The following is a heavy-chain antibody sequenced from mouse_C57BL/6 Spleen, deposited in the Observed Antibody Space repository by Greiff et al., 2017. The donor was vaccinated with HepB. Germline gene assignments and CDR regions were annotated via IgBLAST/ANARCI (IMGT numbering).Heavy chain of an antibody. D-gene: IGHD2-3*01. V-gene: IGHV3-6*01. Sequence: VQLQQSGPGLVKPSQSLSLTCSVTGYSITSGYYWNWIRQFPGNKLEWMGYISYDGSNNYNPSLKNRISITRDTSKNQFFLKLNSVTTEDTATYYCARAKIYDGYLGDYWGQGTTLTVSS. CDR3: ARAKIYDGYLGDY. CDR1: GYSITSGYY. J-gene: IGHJ2*01. CDR2: ISYDGSN.